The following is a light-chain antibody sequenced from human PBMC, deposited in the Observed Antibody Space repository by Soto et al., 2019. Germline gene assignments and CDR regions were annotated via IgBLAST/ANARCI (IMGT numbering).Light chain of an antibody. V-gene: IGKV1-39*01. CDR3: EQSYSTRWT. CDR2: GAS. Sequence: DIQMTQSPSSLSASVGDRVTITCRASQTISHYLNWYQQNPGKAPKLLTYGASRLQGGVPSRFSGSGSGTDFTLSISSLQPEDFATYDCEQSYSTRWTFGQGTKVESK. J-gene: IGKJ1*01. CDR1: QTISHY.